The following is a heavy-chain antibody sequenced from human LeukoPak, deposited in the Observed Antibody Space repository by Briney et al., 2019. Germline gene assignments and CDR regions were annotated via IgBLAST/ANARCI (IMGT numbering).Heavy chain of an antibody. J-gene: IGHJ3*01. CDR2: ISGSSRTT. Sequence: GGSLRLSCAASGFTFSDYYMSWIRQAPGKGLEWVSYISGSSRTTYYTDSVKGRFTISRDNAKNSLYLQMNSLRAEDTAVYYCARPTTSGLYSHWGQGTMVTVSS. D-gene: IGHD6-19*01. CDR3: ARPTTSGLYSH. V-gene: IGHV3-11*04. CDR1: GFTFSDYY.